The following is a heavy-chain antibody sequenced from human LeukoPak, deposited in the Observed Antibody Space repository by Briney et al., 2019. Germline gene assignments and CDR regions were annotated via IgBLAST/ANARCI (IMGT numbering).Heavy chain of an antibody. CDR2: INSDGSST. Sequence: GGSLRLSRAASGFTLSSYWMHSGRQAPGKGRVWVSRINSDGSSTSYADSVKGRFTISRDNAKNTLYLQMNSLRAEDTAVYYCARDSQGNHFDYWGQGTLVTVSS. CDR1: GFTLSSYW. V-gene: IGHV3-74*01. CDR3: ARDSQGNHFDY. J-gene: IGHJ4*02. D-gene: IGHD4-4*01.